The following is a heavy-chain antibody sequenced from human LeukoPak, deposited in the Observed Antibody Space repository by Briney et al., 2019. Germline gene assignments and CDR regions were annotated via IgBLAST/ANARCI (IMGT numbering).Heavy chain of an antibody. CDR2: INPSGGST. J-gene: IGHJ4*02. CDR3: ARGGWSGYYINLVFDY. D-gene: IGHD3-3*01. Sequence: ASVKVSCKASGYTFTSYDINWVRQATGQGLEWMGIINPSGGSTSYAQKFQGRVTMTRDMSTSTVYMELSSLRSEDTAVYYCARGGWSGYYINLVFDYWGQGTLVTVSS. CDR1: GYTFTSYD. V-gene: IGHV1-46*01.